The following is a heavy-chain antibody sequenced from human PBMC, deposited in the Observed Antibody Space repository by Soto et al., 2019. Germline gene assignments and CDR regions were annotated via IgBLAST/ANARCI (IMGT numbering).Heavy chain of an antibody. J-gene: IGHJ4*02. V-gene: IGHV4-31*03. CDR2: IYYSGST. D-gene: IGHD1-26*01. CDR1: GGSISSGVYY. CDR3: ARVISYGYFDY. Sequence: SETLSLTCTVSGGSISSGVYYRSWIRQHPGKGLEWIGYIYYSGSTYYNPSLKSRVTISVDTSKNQYSLKLSSVTAADTAVYYCARVISYGYFDYWGQGTLVTVSS.